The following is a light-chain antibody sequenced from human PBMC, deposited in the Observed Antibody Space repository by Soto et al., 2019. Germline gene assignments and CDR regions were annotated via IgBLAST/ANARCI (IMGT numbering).Light chain of an antibody. CDR3: AAWDDSLSGPGV. CDR2: RNN. V-gene: IGLV1-47*01. J-gene: IGLJ2*01. CDR1: SSNIGSNY. Sequence: QSVLTQPPSASGTHGQRVTISCSGSSSNIGSNYVYWYQQLPGTAPKLLIYRNNQRPSGVPDRFSGSKSGTSASLAISGLRSQDEADYYCAAWDDSLSGPGVFGGGTKLTVL.